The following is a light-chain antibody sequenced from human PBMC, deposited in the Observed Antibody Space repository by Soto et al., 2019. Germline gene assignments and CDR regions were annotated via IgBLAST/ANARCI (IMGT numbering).Light chain of an antibody. CDR2: DAS. Sequence: EIVLTQSPATLSLSPGSRATISCRASQSVSSYLGWYQKKPGQAPRLLIYDASNRATGIPARFSGRGSGTDFALTISRLEPEDVAVYYCQPYGSSGTFGQGTKVDIK. CDR1: QSVSSY. CDR3: QPYGSSGT. J-gene: IGKJ1*01. V-gene: IGKV3-11*01.